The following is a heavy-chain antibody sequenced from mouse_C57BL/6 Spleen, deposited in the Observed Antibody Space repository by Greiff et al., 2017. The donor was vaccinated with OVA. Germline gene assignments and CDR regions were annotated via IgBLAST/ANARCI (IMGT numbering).Heavy chain of an antibody. CDR2: IDPSDSYT. CDR1: GYTFTSYW. J-gene: IGHJ2*01. D-gene: IGHD3-3*01. Sequence: QVQLQQPGAELVKPGASVKLSCKASGYTFTSYWMQWVKQRPGQGLEWIGEIDPSDSYTNYNQKFKGKATLTVDTSSSTAYMQLSSLTSEDSAVYYGARSAGLENFDYWGQGTTLTVSS. CDR3: ARSAGLENFDY. V-gene: IGHV1-50*01.